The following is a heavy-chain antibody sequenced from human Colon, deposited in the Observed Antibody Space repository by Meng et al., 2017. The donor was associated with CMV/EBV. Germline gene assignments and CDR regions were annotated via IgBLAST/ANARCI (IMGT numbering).Heavy chain of an antibody. CDR1: GFTLTGYN. CDR2: INPNSGGP. J-gene: IGHJ4*02. V-gene: IGHV1-2*06. CDR3: ARELDTGGFDH. Sequence: SCKASGFTLTGYNIHWVRQAPGQGLEWMGRINPNSGGPNYAQTFQGRVTMTRDTSISTAYMELSSLRSDDTAVYYCARELDTGGFDHWGQGTLVTVSS. D-gene: IGHD1-1*01.